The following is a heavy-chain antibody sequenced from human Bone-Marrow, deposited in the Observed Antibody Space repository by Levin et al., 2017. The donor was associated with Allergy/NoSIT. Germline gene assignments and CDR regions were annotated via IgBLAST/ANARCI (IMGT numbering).Heavy chain of an antibody. Sequence: GGSLRLSCAASGFAFSSYAMHWVRQAPGKGLEWVAVMSYDGTNKYYGDSVKGRFTISRDNSKNTLYLQMNTLRLEDTAVYYCARDGGGRIVRVTGWFDPWGQGTLVTVSS. J-gene: IGHJ5*02. D-gene: IGHD1-26*01. CDR3: ARDGGGRIVRVTGWFDP. CDR2: MSYDGTNK. CDR1: GFAFSSYA. V-gene: IGHV3-30*04.